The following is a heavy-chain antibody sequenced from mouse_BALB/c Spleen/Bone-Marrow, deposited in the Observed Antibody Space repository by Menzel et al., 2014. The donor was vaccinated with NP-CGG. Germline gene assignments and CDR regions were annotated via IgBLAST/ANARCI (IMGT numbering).Heavy chain of an antibody. CDR3: TREGAY. V-gene: IGHV1S81*02. CDR1: GYTFTSYY. Sequence: QVQLQQSGAELVKPGASVKLSCKASGYTFTSYYMYWVKQRPGQGLEWIGEINHSNGYTNFNEKFKSKATLTVDKSSSTADMQLSSLTSEDSAVYYCTREGAYWGQGTLVTVSA. CDR2: INHSNGYT. J-gene: IGHJ3*01.